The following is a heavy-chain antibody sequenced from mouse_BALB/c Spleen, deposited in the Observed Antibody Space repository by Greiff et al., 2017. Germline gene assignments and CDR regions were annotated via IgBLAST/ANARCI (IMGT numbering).Heavy chain of an antibody. CDR1: GFTFSSYW. Sequence: EVKLMESGGGLVQPGGSMKLSCVASGFTFSSYWMSWVRQSPEKGLEWVAEIRLKSDNYATHYAESVKGKFTISRDDSKSRLYLQMNSLRAEDTGIYYCTRPSYAMDYWGQGTSVTVSS. CDR3: TRPSYAMDY. V-gene: IGHV6-6*02. J-gene: IGHJ4*01. CDR2: IRLKSDNYAT.